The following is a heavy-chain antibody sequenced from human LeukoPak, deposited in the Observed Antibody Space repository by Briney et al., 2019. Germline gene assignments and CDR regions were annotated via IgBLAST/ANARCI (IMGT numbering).Heavy chain of an antibody. CDR3: AKAQATAGSNWFDP. D-gene: IGHD6-13*01. CDR1: GFTFSSYA. V-gene: IGHV3-23*01. J-gene: IGHJ5*02. Sequence: HSGGSLRLSCAASGFTFSSYAMSWVRQAPGKGLEWVSAVTGSGGSTYYADSVKGRFTISRDNSKNTLYLQMNSLRAEDTAVYYCAKAQATAGSNWFDPWGQGTLVTVSS. CDR2: VTGSGGST.